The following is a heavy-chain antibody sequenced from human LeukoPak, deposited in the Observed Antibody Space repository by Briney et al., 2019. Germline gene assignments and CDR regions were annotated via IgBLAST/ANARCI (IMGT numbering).Heavy chain of an antibody. V-gene: IGHV4-39*01. D-gene: IGHD6-13*01. CDR3: ARRSSSWYY. CDR1: GGSISSSSSY. J-gene: IGHJ4*02. CDR2: IYYSGST. Sequence: SETLSLTCTVSGGSISSSSSYWGWIRQPPGKGLEWIGSIYYSGSTYYNPSLKSRVTISVDTSKNQFSLKLSSVTAADTAVYYCARRSSSWYYWGQGTLVTVSS.